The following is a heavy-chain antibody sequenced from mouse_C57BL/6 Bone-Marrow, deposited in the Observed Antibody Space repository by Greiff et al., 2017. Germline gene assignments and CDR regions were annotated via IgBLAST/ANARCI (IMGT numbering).Heavy chain of an antibody. CDR2: INPSSGYT. D-gene: IGHD1-1*01. V-gene: IGHV1-7*01. CDR1: GYTFTSYW. CDR3: ANYGSTPFAY. J-gene: IGHJ3*01. Sequence: QVQLQQPGAELVMPGASVKLSCKASGYTFTSYWMHWVKQRPGQGLEWIGYINPSSGYTKYNQKFKDKATLTADKSSSTAYMQLSSLTSEDSAVYYCANYGSTPFAYWGQGTLVTVSA.